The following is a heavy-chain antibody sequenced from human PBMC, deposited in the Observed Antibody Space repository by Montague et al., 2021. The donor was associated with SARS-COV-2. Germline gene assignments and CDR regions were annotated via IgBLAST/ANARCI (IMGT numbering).Heavy chain of an antibody. CDR3: AGGSGIINFYNSGMDV. Sequence: TLSLTCTVSGGSISSYYWSWIRQPAGKGLEWLGRIYTSGTTNYNPSLKSRVTMSVDTSKNQFSLKLSSVTAADTAVYYCAGGSGIINFYNSGMDVWGQGTTVTVSS. CDR1: GGSISSYY. J-gene: IGHJ6*02. V-gene: IGHV4-4*07. D-gene: IGHD3-10*01. CDR2: IYTSGTT.